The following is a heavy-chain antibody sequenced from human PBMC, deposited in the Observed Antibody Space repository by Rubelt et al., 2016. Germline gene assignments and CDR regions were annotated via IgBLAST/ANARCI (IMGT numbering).Heavy chain of an antibody. J-gene: IGHJ4*02. CDR2: ISSSGNIN. CDR1: GFTFSSYV. Sequence: VQPGGSLRLSCAASGFTFSSYVLHWVRQAPGKGLEWVAVISSSGNINYYADSVNGRFTISRDNSKNTLFLHMNSLRGEDTAVYYCATDPVEATTVRHFDYWGQGTLVTVSS. D-gene: IGHD1-26*01. CDR3: ATDPVEATTVRHFDY. V-gene: IGHV3-30*04.